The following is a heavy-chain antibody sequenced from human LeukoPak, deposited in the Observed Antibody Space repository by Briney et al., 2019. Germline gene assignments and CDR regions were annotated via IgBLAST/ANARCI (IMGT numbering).Heavy chain of an antibody. Sequence: GSLRLSCAASGFTFSSYAMHWVRQAPGKGLEWVAVISYDGSNKYYADSVKGRFTISRDNSKNTLYLQMNSLRAEDTAVYYCARLSGSYPFDYWGQGTLVTVSS. J-gene: IGHJ4*02. D-gene: IGHD1-26*01. CDR3: ARLSGSYPFDY. CDR2: ISYDGSNK. V-gene: IGHV3-30-3*01. CDR1: GFTFSSYA.